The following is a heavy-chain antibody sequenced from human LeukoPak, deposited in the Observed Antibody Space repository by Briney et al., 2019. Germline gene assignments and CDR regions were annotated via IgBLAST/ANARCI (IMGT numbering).Heavy chain of an antibody. D-gene: IGHD6-25*01. CDR3: ASPYSSGL. Sequence: PGGSLRLSCAAAGLTLSNYWMHWVRQAPGKGLVWVSGINGDGSRTKYEDSVKGRFTVSRDNAKNTLYLQMNSLRAEDTAVYYCASPYSSGLWGQGTLVTVSS. CDR1: GLTLSNYW. CDR2: INGDGSRT. J-gene: IGHJ1*01. V-gene: IGHV3-74*03.